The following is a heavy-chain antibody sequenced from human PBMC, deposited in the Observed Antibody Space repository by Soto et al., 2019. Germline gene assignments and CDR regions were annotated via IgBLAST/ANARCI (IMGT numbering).Heavy chain of an antibody. CDR3: VRVVAIPGYPDN. D-gene: IGHD5-12*01. J-gene: IGHJ4*02. CDR1: GYTFTNSY. CDR2: INPSGGGT. V-gene: IGHV1-46*01. Sequence: ASVKVSCKASGYTFTNSYIHWGRQAPGQGLEWMGIINPSGGGTSYAQKFQGRVTITADESTSTAYMELSSLRSDDTAIYYCVRVVAIPGYPDNWGQGTLVTVSS.